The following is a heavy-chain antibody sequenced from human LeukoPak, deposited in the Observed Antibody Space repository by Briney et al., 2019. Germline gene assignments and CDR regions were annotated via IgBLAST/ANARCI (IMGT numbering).Heavy chain of an antibody. J-gene: IGHJ4*02. CDR1: GGSISNSNW. D-gene: IGHD1-7*01. Sequence: PSGTLSLTCAVSGGSISNSNWWSRVRQPPGKGLEWIGEVFHSGSTNYNPSLKSRVTVSVDKSKNQFSLKLNSVTAADTAVYYCARGSRELYYFDYWGQGTLVTVSS. CDR2: VFHSGST. V-gene: IGHV4-4*02. CDR3: ARGSRELYYFDY.